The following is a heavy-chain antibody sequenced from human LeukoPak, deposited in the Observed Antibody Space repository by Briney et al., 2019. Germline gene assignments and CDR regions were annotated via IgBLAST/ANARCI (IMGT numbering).Heavy chain of an antibody. CDR2: IASDGSST. V-gene: IGHV3-74*01. J-gene: IGHJ4*02. Sequence: GGSLRLSCAASGFTFSSYWMNWARQAPGKGLVWVSRIASDGSSTTYADSVKGRFSISRDNAKNTLYLQINSLRVEDTAVYYCARGRPHGNDYWGQGTLVTVSS. CDR1: GFTFSSYW. CDR3: ARGRPHGNDY. D-gene: IGHD4-23*01.